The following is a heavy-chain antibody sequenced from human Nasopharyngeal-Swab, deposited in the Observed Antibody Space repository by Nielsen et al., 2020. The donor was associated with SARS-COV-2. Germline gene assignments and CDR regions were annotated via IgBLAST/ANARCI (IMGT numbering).Heavy chain of an antibody. Sequence: GESLKISCAASGFTFADYAMHWVRLVPGKGLEWVALITADGHGGSSYYADSLKGRFTISRDNNKDSVYLDIHSLTTEDTALYFCAKDVDSGDVFDIWGQGTRVTVSS. V-gene: IGHV3-43*02. CDR2: ITADGHGGSS. J-gene: IGHJ3*02. CDR1: GFTFADYA. CDR3: AKDVDSGDVFDI. D-gene: IGHD1-26*01.